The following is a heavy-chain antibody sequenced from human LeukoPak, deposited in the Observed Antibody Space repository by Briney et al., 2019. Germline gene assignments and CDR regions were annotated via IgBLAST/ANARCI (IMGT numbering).Heavy chain of an antibody. D-gene: IGHD2-15*01. J-gene: IGHJ6*03. Sequence: SETLSLTCAVYGGSFSGYYWSWIRQPPGKGLEWIGEINDSGSTNYNSSLKSRVSISVDTSKNQFSLKLSSVTAADTAVYYCARSVEGYCSGGSCYSYYYYMDVWGKGTTVTVSS. V-gene: IGHV4-34*01. CDR3: ARSVEGYCSGGSCYSYYYYMDV. CDR1: GGSFSGYY. CDR2: INDSGST.